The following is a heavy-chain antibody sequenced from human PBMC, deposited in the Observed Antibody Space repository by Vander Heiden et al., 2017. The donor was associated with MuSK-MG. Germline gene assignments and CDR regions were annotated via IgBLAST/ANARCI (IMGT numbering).Heavy chain of an antibody. CDR1: GGSFSGYY. D-gene: IGHD4-17*01. Sequence: QVQLQQWGAGLLKPSETLSLTCAVYGGSFSGYYWSWIRQPPGKGLEWIGEINHSGSTNYNPSLKSRVTISVDTSKKQFSLKLSSVTAADTAVYYCARGRANDYGDFPFDYWGQGTLVTVSS. V-gene: IGHV4-34*01. J-gene: IGHJ4*02. CDR3: ARGRANDYGDFPFDY. CDR2: INHSGST.